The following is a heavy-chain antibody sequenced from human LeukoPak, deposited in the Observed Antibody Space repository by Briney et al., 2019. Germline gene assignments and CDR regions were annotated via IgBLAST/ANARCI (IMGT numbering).Heavy chain of an antibody. Sequence: GGSLRLSCAASGFTLNNYWMTCVRQGPGEGLEWVATIKHDGRDKHYVDSVKGRFAISTDNGNNSVDLQMNSLRAQGTAVYFSARYSTASGYYYGFAYWGQGTLVSVSS. CDR3: ARYSTASGYYYGFAY. CDR1: GFTLNNYW. V-gene: IGHV3-7*01. CDR2: IKHDGRDK. D-gene: IGHD3-22*01. J-gene: IGHJ4*02.